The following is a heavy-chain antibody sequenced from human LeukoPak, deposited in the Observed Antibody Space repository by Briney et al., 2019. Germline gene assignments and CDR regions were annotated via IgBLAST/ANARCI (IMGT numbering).Heavy chain of an antibody. Sequence: SETLSLTCAVYGGSFSGYYWSWIRQPPGKGLEWIGEINHSGSTNYNPSPKSRVTISVDTSKNQFSLKLSSVTAADTAVYYCARDLNPYYYDSSDIWGQGTMVTVSS. CDR1: GGSFSGYY. CDR3: ARDLNPYYYDSSDI. CDR2: INHSGST. D-gene: IGHD3-22*01. V-gene: IGHV4-34*01. J-gene: IGHJ3*02.